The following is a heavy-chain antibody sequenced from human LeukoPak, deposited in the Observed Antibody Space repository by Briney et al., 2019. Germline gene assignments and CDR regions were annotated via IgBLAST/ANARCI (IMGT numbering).Heavy chain of an antibody. J-gene: IGHJ4*02. CDR2: IKPDGSEK. D-gene: IGHD3-22*01. V-gene: IGHV3-7*03. Sequence: GGSLRLSCAASGFIFSNSWMTWVRQAPGKGLEWVANIKPDGSEKYYVGSVKGRFTISRDNSKNTLYLQMNSLRAEDTAVYYCAKAGSSGYYYDEFDYWGQGTLVTVSS. CDR1: GFIFSNSW. CDR3: AKAGSSGYYYDEFDY.